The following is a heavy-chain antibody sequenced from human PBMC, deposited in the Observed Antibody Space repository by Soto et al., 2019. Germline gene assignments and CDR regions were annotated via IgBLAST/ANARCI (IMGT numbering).Heavy chain of an antibody. CDR1: GASTRSGGYY. J-gene: IGHJ4*02. V-gene: IGHV4-31*03. CDR3: ARIEMASIK. Sequence: SETLSLTCSVSGASTRSGGYYWSWLRQSPGKGLEWIGHIYYTGSTFYSPSLKSRLTISLDTAKNEFSLDLRSVTAADTAMYYCARIEMASIKWGRGTLVTVSS. D-gene: IGHD6-6*01. CDR2: IYYTGST.